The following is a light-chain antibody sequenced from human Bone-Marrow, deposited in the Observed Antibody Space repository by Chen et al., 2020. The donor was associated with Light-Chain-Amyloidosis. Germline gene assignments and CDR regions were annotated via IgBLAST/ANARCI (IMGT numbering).Light chain of an antibody. V-gene: IGKV3-20*01. CDR2: GSS. J-gene: IGKJ4*01. CDR3: QQYGTSPLT. Sequence: EIVLTQSPGTLSLSPGEGANLSCKASQTISSNYLTTDQQKFGQAPRLLNYGSSSRATGIPDRFADSGCGTDFTLTINRLEPDDFAMCCCQQYGTSPLTFGGGTEVEIK. CDR1: QTISSNY.